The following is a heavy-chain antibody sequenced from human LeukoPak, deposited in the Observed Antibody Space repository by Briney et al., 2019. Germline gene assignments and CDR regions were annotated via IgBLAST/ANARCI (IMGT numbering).Heavy chain of an antibody. CDR1: GFTVSTNY. D-gene: IGHD3-16*01. V-gene: IGHV3-53*01. CDR3: ARDRDYVWARSFFFDP. J-gene: IGHJ5*02. Sequence: PGGSLRLSCAASGFTVSTNYVSWVRQAPGKGLEWGSVIHSGGTTYYADSVKGRFTISRDNSKNTVYLQMNSLRAEDTAVYFCARDRDYVWARSFFFDPWGQGTLVTVSS. CDR2: IHSGGTT.